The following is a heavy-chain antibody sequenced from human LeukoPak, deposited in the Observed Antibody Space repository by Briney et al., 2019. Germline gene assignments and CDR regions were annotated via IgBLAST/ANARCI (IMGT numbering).Heavy chain of an antibody. CDR3: ARSYADYYEGNGYSRPRDYFDY. V-gene: IGHV1-69*13. D-gene: IGHD3-22*01. Sequence: SVKVSCKASGGTFSRFAISWVRQAPGQGLEWMGGIIPILGTSNYAQRFQGRVTITADESTTTAYMELSSLRSEDTAVYYCARSYADYYEGNGYSRPRDYFDYWGQGTLVTVSS. CDR1: GGTFSRFA. J-gene: IGHJ4*02. CDR2: IIPILGTS.